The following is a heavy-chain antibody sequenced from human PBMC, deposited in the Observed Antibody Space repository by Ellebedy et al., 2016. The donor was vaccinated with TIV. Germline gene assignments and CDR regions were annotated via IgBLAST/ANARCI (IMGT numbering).Heavy chain of an antibody. V-gene: IGHV1-3*01. CDR3: ARLRPERGFQY. CDR2: INVANGHT. J-gene: IGHJ1*01. D-gene: IGHD5-24*01. CDR1: GYPLTSYA. Sequence: ASVKVSCXTSGYPLTSYAIHWVRQAPGQGLEWMGWINVANGHTEYLEKFQDRVIIGRDPSANTVYMEMRRLRSEDTAVFYCARLRPERGFQYWGQGTLVTVSS.